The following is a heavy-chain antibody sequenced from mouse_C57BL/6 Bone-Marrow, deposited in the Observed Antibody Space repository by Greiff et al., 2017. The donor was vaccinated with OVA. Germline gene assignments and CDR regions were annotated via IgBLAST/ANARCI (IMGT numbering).Heavy chain of an antibody. V-gene: IGHV6-6*01. D-gene: IGHD2-12*01. CDR1: GFTFSDAW. J-gene: IGHJ4*01. CDR2: IRNKAYNLAT. Sequence: DVHLVESGGGFVQPGGSMKLSCAASGFTFSDAWMDWVRQSPEKGLEWVAEIRNKAYNLATSSAESLKGRFTISRDDSISKFYLQMNSLRAKDTCIYYCTPYFSYYRKGYDAMDYWGQGTSVTVSS. CDR3: TPYFSYYRKGYDAMDY.